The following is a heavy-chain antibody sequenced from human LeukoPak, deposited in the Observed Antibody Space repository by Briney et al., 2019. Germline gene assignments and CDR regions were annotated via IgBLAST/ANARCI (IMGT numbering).Heavy chain of an antibody. CDR1: GGSVSSGNYY. CDR3: ATLRGVEDNMDV. J-gene: IGHJ6*02. CDR2: IYTSGST. D-gene: IGHD3-10*01. V-gene: IGHV4-61*02. Sequence: SETLSLTCTVSGGSVSSGNYYWSWIRQPAGKGLEWIGRIYTSGSTNYNPSLKSRVTISIDTSKNQFSLKLSSVTAADTAVYYCATLRGVEDNMDVWGQGTTVIVSS.